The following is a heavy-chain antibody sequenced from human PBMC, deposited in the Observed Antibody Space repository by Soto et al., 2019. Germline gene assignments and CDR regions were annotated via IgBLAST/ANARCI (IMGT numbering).Heavy chain of an antibody. D-gene: IGHD6-19*01. V-gene: IGHV3-30*18. CDR2: ISYDGSNK. J-gene: IGHJ4*02. CDR1: GFTFSSYG. Sequence: QVQLVESGGGVVQPGRSLRLSCAASGFTFSSYGMHWVRQAPGKGLEWVAVISYDGSNKYYADSVKGRFTISRDNSKKPPYLQMDRLRAEDTAVYYCAKDRVAVAGTPFSYFDYWGQGTLVTVSS. CDR3: AKDRVAVAGTPFSYFDY.